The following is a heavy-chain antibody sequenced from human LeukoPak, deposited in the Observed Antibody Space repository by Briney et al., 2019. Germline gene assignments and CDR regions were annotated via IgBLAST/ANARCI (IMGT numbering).Heavy chain of an antibody. D-gene: IGHD3-10*01. CDR3: AREGYAAGTRYGMDV. CDR1: GFTETNNY. V-gene: IGHV3-66*01. CDR2: IHAGGSP. Sequence: GGSLRPSCAASGFTETNNYMRGVRRAPGKGLEGVSVIHAGGSPSYADPVKGRFTISRDSSNNTLYLQMSSLRAEDTAVYYCAREGYAAGTRYGMDVWGQGTTVTVSS. J-gene: IGHJ6*02.